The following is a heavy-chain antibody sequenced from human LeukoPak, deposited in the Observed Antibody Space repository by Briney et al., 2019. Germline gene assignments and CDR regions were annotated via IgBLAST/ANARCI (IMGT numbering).Heavy chain of an antibody. J-gene: IGHJ4*02. V-gene: IGHV4-34*01. CDR1: GGSFSGYY. CDR2: VSHSGII. CDR3: ARRDFYGSGRSFDS. D-gene: IGHD3-10*01. Sequence: SETLSLTCAVYGGSFSGYYWNWVRQTPGKGLEGIGEVSHSGIINYIPSLMSRVSLSVDTSKNQFSLKLSSVTAADTAVYYCARRDFYGSGRSFDSWGQGTLVTVSS.